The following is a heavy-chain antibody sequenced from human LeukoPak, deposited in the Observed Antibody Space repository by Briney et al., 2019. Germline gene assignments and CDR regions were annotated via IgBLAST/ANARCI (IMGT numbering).Heavy chain of an antibody. CDR2: IYSGGST. CDR1: GFTFSGKY. J-gene: IGHJ4*02. V-gene: IGHV3-53*01. Sequence: PGGSLRLSCAASGFTFSGKYMRXXRQAPGXXXXXXSVIYSGGSTYYADSVKGRFXISRDNSKNTLSLQMNSLRAEDTAVYYCASAAAAAWSYFDYWGQGTLVTVSS. CDR3: ASAAAAAWSYFDY. D-gene: IGHD6-13*01.